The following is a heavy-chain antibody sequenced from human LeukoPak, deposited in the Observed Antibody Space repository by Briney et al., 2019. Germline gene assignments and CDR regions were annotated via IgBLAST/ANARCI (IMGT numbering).Heavy chain of an antibody. J-gene: IGHJ4*02. CDR1: GFTFGSHA. CDR2: IFGSGGSP. D-gene: IGHD5-18*01. CDR3: GKTTVGYSSGQKPAWPVDY. V-gene: IGHV3-23*01. Sequence: PGGSLRLSCEASGFTFGSHAMYWLRQAPGKGLEWVAGIFGSGGSPHYADSVKGRFTISRDNPRNTVYLQINSLRDEDTAVYYCGKTTVGYSSGQKPAWPVDYWGQGTLVTVSS.